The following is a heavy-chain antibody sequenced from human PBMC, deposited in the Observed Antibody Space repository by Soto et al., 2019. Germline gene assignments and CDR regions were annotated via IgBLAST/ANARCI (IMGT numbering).Heavy chain of an antibody. CDR1: GGSISSSSYY. D-gene: IGHD2-15*01. J-gene: IGHJ5*02. CDR2: IYYSGST. Sequence: QLQLQESGPGLVKPSETLSPTCTVSGGSISSSSYYWGWIRQPPGKGLEWIGSIYYSGSTYYNPSLKSRVTISVDTSKNQFSLKLSSVTAADTAVYYCARSLYCSGGSCRRVWFDPWGQGTLVTVSS. V-gene: IGHV4-39*01. CDR3: ARSLYCSGGSCRRVWFDP.